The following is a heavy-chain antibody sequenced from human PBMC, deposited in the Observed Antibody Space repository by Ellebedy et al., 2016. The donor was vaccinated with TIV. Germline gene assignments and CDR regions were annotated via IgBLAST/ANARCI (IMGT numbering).Heavy chain of an antibody. CDR1: GGSISSYY. CDR3: AVLAVAGGMDV. D-gene: IGHD6-19*01. Sequence: SETLSLTCTVSGGSISSYYWSWIRQPPGKGLEWIGYIYYSGSTNYNPSLKSRVTISVDTSKNQFSLKLSSVTAADTAVYYCAVLAVAGGMDVWGQGTTVTVSS. J-gene: IGHJ6*02. CDR2: IYYSGST. V-gene: IGHV4-59*01.